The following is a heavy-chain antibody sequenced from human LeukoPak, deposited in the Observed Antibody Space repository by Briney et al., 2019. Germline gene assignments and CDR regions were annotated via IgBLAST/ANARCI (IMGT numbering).Heavy chain of an antibody. D-gene: IGHD6-19*01. CDR1: GFSVSTYG. V-gene: IGHV3-23*01. CDR2: ISVDGETT. J-gene: IGHJ4*02. CDR3: AQGYSSGWYPN. Sequence: GGSLRLSCAVSGFSVSTYGMCWVRLAPGKGLEWISAISVDGETTWYADSVKGRFFISRDNSRNTLYLQMNSLRAEDTAVYYCAQGYSSGWYPNWGQGSLVSVSS.